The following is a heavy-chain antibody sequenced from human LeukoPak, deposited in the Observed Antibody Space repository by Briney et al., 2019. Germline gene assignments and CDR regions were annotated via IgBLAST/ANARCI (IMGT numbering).Heavy chain of an antibody. CDR1: GFTFSSYW. D-gene: IGHD5-24*01. CDR2: IASDGSST. J-gene: IGHJ4*02. Sequence: GGSLRPSCAASGFTFSSYWMNWVRQAPGKGLVWVSRIASDGSSTTYADSVKGRFSISRDNAKNSLYLQMNSLRAEDTALYYCAKDKGWYRDGYNLRYFDYWGQGTLVTVSS. CDR3: AKDKGWYRDGYNLRYFDY. V-gene: IGHV3-74*01.